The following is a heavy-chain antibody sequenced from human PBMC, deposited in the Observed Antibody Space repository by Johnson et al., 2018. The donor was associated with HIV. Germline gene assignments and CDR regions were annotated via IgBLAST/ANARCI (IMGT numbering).Heavy chain of an antibody. CDR3: ARVKGATNALDI. J-gene: IGHJ3*02. CDR2: IYSGGST. CDR1: GFTVSSNY. V-gene: IGHV3-53*01. D-gene: IGHD1-26*01. Sequence: VQLVESGGGVVQPGGSLRLSCAASGFTVSSNYMSWVRQAPGKGLEWVSVIYSGGSTYYADSVKGRFTISRDKSKNTLYLQMNSLRAEDTAVYYCARVKGATNALDIWGPGTLVTVSS.